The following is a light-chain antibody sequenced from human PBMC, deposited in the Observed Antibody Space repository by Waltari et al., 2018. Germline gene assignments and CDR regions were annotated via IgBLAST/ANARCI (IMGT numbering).Light chain of an antibody. V-gene: IGKV1-5*03. Sequence: DIQMTQSPSTLSASVGDRVTITCLASTGISSWLAWYQQKPGKAPKLLIYKASSLESGVPSRFSGSGSGTEFTLTISSLQPDDFATYYCQQYNSYSSTWTFGQGTKVEIK. J-gene: IGKJ1*01. CDR3: QQYNSYSSTWT. CDR2: KAS. CDR1: TGISSW.